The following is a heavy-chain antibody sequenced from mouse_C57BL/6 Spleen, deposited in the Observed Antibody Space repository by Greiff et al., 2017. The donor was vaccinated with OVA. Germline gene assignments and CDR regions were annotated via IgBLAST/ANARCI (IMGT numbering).Heavy chain of an antibody. CDR2: IDPSDSET. D-gene: IGHD1-1*01. CDR1: GYTFTSYW. CDR3: ARDYGSSGYAMDY. V-gene: IGHV1-52*01. Sequence: VQLQQPGAELVRPGSSVKLSCKASGYTFTSYWMHWVKQRPIQGLEWIGNIDPSDSETHYNQKFKDKATLTVDKSSSTAYMQLSSLTSEDSAVYYCARDYGSSGYAMDYWGQGTSVTVSS. J-gene: IGHJ4*01.